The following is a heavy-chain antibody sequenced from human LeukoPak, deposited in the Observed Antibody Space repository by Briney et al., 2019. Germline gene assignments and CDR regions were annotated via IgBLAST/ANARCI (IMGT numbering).Heavy chain of an antibody. CDR1: GGSISSGTYY. Sequence: SETLSLTCTVSGGSISSGTYYWTWIRQPAGKGLEWIGRIYTTGSTNYNPSLKSRVTMSTDTSKNQFSLKLSSVTAADTAVYYCARGRYCLGYCSGGSLGGPYFDYWGQGTLVTVSS. V-gene: IGHV4-4*07. CDR2: IYTTGST. CDR3: ARGRYCLGYCSGGSLGGPYFDY. D-gene: IGHD2-15*01. J-gene: IGHJ4*02.